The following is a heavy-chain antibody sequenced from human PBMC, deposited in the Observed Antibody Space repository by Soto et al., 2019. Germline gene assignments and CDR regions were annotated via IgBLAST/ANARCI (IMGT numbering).Heavy chain of an antibody. D-gene: IGHD6-19*01. Sequence: SETLSLTCTVSGASTRSASSYWAWIRQPPGKGLEWIGSIYYSGSTYYNPSLKSRVTISVDRSKNQFSLNLTSVTAADTAVYCCTRGEQWPIHNWFDPWGQGTLVTVS. CDR1: GASTRSASSY. CDR2: IYYSGST. V-gene: IGHV4-39*01. CDR3: TRGEQWPIHNWFDP. J-gene: IGHJ5*02.